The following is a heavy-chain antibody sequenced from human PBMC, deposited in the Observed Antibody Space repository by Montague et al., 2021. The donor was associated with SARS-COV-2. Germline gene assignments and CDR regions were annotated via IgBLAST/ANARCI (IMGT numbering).Heavy chain of an antibody. V-gene: IGHV1-18*01. D-gene: IGHD6-13*01. CDR1: GYNLSIYG. CDR2: ISAYNGNP. Sequence: SVKVSCKASGYNLSIYGISWVRQAPGQGLEWMGWISAYNGNPHYAQQLQGRVTMTTDTSTSTDYMELRSLRSDDTAVYYCARDRGDAAESVIDYWGQGTLVTVSS. CDR3: ARDRGDAAESVIDY. J-gene: IGHJ4*01.